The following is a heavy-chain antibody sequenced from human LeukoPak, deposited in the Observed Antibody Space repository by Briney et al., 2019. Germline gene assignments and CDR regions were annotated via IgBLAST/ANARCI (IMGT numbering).Heavy chain of an antibody. CDR1: GFSVTIYD. J-gene: IGHJ4*02. CDR2: IATVGDT. Sequence: TGGSLRLSCAASGFSVTIYDMHWVRQATGKGLEWVSAIATVGDTYYPDSVKGRFTISRDNAKNSLYLQMNSLRAEDTAVYYCARDKIAAAGADYWGQGTLVTVSS. V-gene: IGHV3-13*01. D-gene: IGHD6-13*01. CDR3: ARDKIAAAGADY.